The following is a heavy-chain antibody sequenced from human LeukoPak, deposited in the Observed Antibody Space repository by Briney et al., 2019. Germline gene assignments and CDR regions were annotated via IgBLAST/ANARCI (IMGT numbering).Heavy chain of an antibody. CDR1: GFTFRSYT. J-gene: IGHJ4*02. V-gene: IGHV3-21*04. D-gene: IGHD6-13*01. CDR3: AKVVPLYSTPHYFDY. Sequence: GGSLRLSCAASGFTFRSYTMSWVRQAPGKGLEWVSSISSSSSYIYYEDSVKGRFTISRDNSKNKLYLQMNSLRAEDTAVYYCAKVVPLYSTPHYFDYWGQGTLVTVSS. CDR2: ISSSSSYI.